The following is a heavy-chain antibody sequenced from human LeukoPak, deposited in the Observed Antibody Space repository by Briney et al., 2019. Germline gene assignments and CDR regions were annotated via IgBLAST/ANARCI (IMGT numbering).Heavy chain of an antibody. D-gene: IGHD6-19*01. CDR1: GGTFSSYA. CDR3: AAQSDPPGFQH. CDR2: IIPIFGTA. Sequence: SVKVSCKASGGTFSSYAISWVRQAPGQGLEWMGGIIPIFGTANYAQKFQGRVTITTDETTSTAYMELSSLRSEDSAVYYCAAQSDPPGFQHWGQGTLVTVSS. J-gene: IGHJ1*01. V-gene: IGHV1-69*05.